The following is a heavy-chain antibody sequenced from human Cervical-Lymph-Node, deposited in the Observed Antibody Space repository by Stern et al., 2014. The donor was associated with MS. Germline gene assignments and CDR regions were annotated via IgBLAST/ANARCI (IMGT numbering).Heavy chain of an antibody. J-gene: IGHJ4*02. CDR2: TYPGDPDT. CDR3: ARLSSWYEDY. V-gene: IGHV5-51*01. Sequence: EVQLVQSGAEVKKPGASLKLSCKASGYSFTRYCIAWVRQMPGKGLEWMGLTYPGDPDTRYRPYFQGQVTIPVDKSNRTAYLQWSSLKASDTAMYYCARLSSWYEDYWGQGTLVTVSS. CDR1: GYSFTRYC. D-gene: IGHD6-13*01.